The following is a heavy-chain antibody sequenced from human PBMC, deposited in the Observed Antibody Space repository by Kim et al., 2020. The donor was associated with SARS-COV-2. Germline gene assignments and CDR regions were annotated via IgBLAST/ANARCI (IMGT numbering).Heavy chain of an antibody. CDR1: GGTFSSYA. Sequence: SVKVSCKDSGGTFSSYAISWVRQAPGQGLEWMGGIIPIFGTANYAQKFQGRVTITADESTSTAYMELSSLRSEDTAVYYCARTSIVVVPAAISDYYYYYGMDVWGQGTTVTVSS. CDR2: IIPIFGTA. D-gene: IGHD2-2*01. CDR3: ARTSIVVVPAAISDYYYYYGMDV. J-gene: IGHJ6*02. V-gene: IGHV1-69*13.